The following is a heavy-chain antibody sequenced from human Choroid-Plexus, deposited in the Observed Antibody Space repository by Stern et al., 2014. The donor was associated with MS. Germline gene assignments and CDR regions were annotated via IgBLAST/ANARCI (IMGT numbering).Heavy chain of an antibody. CDR3: ARDQRGITIFGVVTDYYYLGMDV. Sequence: QDQLVQSGAEVKKPGASVKGSCKTSGYIFTGYYIHWVRQAPGQGLEWMAWINPNTGGTKYAKKFQGRVTMSRDTSISTAYVELSSLTSDDTAVYYCARDQRGITIFGVVTDYYYLGMDVWGQGTTVTVSS. V-gene: IGHV1-2*02. D-gene: IGHD3-3*01. J-gene: IGHJ6*02. CDR2: INPNTGGT. CDR1: GYIFTGYY.